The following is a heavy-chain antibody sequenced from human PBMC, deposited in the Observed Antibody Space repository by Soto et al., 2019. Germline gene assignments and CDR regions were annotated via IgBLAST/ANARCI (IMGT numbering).Heavy chain of an antibody. D-gene: IGHD1-26*01. Sequence: QVQLQESGPGLVKPSETLTLTCTVSPGSISSSYWSWIRQPPGRGLEWIGHVAYSGTTKYNPSLKSRGSISVSTAKRQFSLRLTSVTAADTAVYYCAREAQDYYFDHWGQGILVTVSS. CDR3: AREAQDYYFDH. CDR2: VAYSGTT. J-gene: IGHJ5*02. V-gene: IGHV4-59*01. CDR1: PGSISSSY.